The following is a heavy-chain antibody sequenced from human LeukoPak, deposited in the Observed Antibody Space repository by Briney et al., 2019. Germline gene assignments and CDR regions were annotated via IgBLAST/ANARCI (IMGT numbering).Heavy chain of an antibody. J-gene: IGHJ5*02. CDR3: SSNWFDP. CDR1: GFTFSDAW. V-gene: IGHV3-15*01. Sequence: GSLRLSCAASGFTFSDAWMSWVRQAPGKGLEWVGRIKSKAEGGTTDYAAPVQGRFTISRDDSKNTLYLQMNSLKTEDTAVYYCSSNWFDPWGQGTLVTVSS. CDR2: IKSKAEGGTT.